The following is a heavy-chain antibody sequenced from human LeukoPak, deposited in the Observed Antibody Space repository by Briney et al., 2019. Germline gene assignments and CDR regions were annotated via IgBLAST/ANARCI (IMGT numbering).Heavy chain of an antibody. J-gene: IGHJ4*02. Sequence: ASVKVSCKASGDTFSSSAISWVRQAPGQGLEWMGKIILPLDITNYAQQFQGGVTITSDKSTDTVFLELSSLRSQDTAVYYCARSSVTGHFDFWGQGTLVTVSS. D-gene: IGHD6-19*01. CDR2: IILPLDIT. CDR1: GDTFSSSA. V-gene: IGHV1-69*04. CDR3: ARSSVTGHFDF.